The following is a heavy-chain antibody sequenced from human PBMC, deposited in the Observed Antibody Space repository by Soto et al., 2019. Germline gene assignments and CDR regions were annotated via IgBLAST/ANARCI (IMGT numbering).Heavy chain of an antibody. J-gene: IGHJ4*02. CDR1: GYTFTSYA. CDR3: GRVLAVGATTSFDY. CDR2: INVGNGNT. V-gene: IGHV1-3*05. D-gene: IGHD1-26*01. Sequence: QVQLVQSGAEEKKPGASVKVSCKASGYTFTSYAMHWVRQAPGQRLEWMGWINVGNGNTKYSQKLQGRVTITRDTSASTAYMELSSLRSEDTAVYYCGRVLAVGATTSFDYWGQGTLVTVSS.